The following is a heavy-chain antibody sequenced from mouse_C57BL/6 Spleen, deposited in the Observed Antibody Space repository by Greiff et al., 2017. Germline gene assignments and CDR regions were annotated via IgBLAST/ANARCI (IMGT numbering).Heavy chain of an antibody. CDR3: ARGGNFFDY. V-gene: IGHV1-82*01. CDR1: GYAFSSSW. J-gene: IGHJ2*01. D-gene: IGHD2-1*01. Sequence: VKLQESGPELVKPGASVKISCKASGYAFSSSWMNWVKQRPGKGLEWNGRIYPGDGDTNYNGKFKGKATLTADKSSSTAYMQLSSLTSEDSAVYFCARGGNFFDYWGQGTTLTVSS. CDR2: IYPGDGDT.